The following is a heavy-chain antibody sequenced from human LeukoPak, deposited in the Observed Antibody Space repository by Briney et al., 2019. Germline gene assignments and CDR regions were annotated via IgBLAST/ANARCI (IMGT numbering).Heavy chain of an antibody. Sequence: GGSLRLSCAASGFAFSSYHMHWLRQAPGKGLEWVAAVWYDGSNRYYVDSVKGRFTISRDNSKNTLYLQMNSLRAEDTVFYFWGKAGTTSWTHSLYYYYMDVWGKGTTVTVSS. D-gene: IGHD1-14*01. CDR1: GFAFSSYH. CDR3: GKAGTTSWTHSLYYYYMDV. J-gene: IGHJ6*03. CDR2: VWYDGSNR. V-gene: IGHV3-33*06.